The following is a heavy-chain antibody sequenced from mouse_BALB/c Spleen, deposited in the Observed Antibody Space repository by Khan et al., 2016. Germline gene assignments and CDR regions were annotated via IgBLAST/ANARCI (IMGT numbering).Heavy chain of an antibody. D-gene: IGHD2-2*01. J-gene: IGHJ2*01. V-gene: IGHV9-2-1*01. CDR3: ASNYGYDDDY. CDR2: INTETGET. CDR1: GYTFTDYS. Sequence: QIQLVQSGPELKKPGETVKISCKASGYTFTDYSMHWVKQAPGKGLKWMGWINTETGETTYADDFKGRFAFSLETSASTAYLQINNLKNEDTATDFCASNYGYDDDYWGQGTTLTVSS.